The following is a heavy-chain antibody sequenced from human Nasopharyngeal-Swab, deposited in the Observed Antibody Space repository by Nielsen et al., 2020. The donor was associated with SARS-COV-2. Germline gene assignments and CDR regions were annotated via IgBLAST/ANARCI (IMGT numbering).Heavy chain of an antibody. CDR3: TTSGYDSTSDAFDI. CDR2: IKSKTDGGTT. J-gene: IGHJ3*02. Sequence: GGSLRLSCAASGFTFSNAWMSWVRQAPGKGLEWVGRIKSKTDGGTTDYAAPVKGRFTIPRDDSKNTLYLQMNSLKTEDTAVYYCTTSGYDSTSDAFDIWGQGTMVTVSS. V-gene: IGHV3-15*01. D-gene: IGHD3-22*01. CDR1: GFTFSNAW.